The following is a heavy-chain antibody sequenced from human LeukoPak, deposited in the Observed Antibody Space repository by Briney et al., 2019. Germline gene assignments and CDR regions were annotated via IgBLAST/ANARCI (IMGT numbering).Heavy chain of an antibody. D-gene: IGHD5-24*01. Sequence: GASVKVSCKASGYTFTSYYMHWVRQAPGQGLEWMGIINPSGGSTSYAQKFQGRVTITTDESTSTAYMELSSLRSEDTAVYYCARAFVEMATTQYNWFDPWGQGTLVTVSS. CDR3: ARAFVEMATTQYNWFDP. J-gene: IGHJ5*02. V-gene: IGHV1-46*01. CDR1: GYTFTSYY. CDR2: INPSGGST.